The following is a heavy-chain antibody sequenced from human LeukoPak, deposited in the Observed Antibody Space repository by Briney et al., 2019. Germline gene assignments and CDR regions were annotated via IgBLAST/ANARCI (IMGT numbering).Heavy chain of an antibody. Sequence: SETLSLTCTVSGYSISSGYYWGWIRQPPGKGLEWIGEINHSGSTNYNPSLKSRVTISVDTSKNQFSLKLSSVTAADTAVYYCARPLWQWLPGNGWFDPWGQGTLVTVSS. J-gene: IGHJ5*02. CDR2: INHSGST. CDR1: GYSISSGYY. CDR3: ARPLWQWLPGNGWFDP. D-gene: IGHD6-19*01. V-gene: IGHV4-38-2*02.